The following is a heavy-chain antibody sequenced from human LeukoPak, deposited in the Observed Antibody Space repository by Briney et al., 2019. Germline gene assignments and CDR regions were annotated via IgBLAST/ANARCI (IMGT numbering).Heavy chain of an antibody. CDR2: IFFDGSRK. D-gene: IGHD1-14*01. V-gene: IGHV3-30*04. J-gene: IGHJ4*02. CDR1: GFTFNNYA. Sequence: GGSLRLSCAASGFTFNNYAMHWVRQAPGKGLEWVALIFFDGSRKYYADSVEGRVTISRDNSKNTLYLQMNSLRAEDTAVYYCAKDLRETEIDYWGQGTLVTVSS. CDR3: AKDLRETEIDY.